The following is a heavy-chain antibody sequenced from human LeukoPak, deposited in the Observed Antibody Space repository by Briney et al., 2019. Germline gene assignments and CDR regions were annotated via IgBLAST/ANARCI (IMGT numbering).Heavy chain of an antibody. V-gene: IGHV1-69*13. Sequence: SVKVSCKASGGTFSSYAISWVRQAPGQGLEWMGGIIPIFGTANYAQKFQGRVTITADESTSTAYMELSSLRSEDTAVYYCARDNDSSGYLVGAFDYWGQGTLVTVSS. CDR2: IIPIFGTA. CDR3: ARDNDSSGYLVGAFDY. J-gene: IGHJ4*02. CDR1: GGTFSSYA. D-gene: IGHD3-22*01.